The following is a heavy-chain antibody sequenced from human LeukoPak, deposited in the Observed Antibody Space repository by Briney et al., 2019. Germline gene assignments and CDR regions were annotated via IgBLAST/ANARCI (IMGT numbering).Heavy chain of an antibody. V-gene: IGHV3-30-3*01. CDR1: GFTFSNSP. D-gene: IGHD6-6*01. CDR3: ARDYLAARFDY. Sequence: GGSLRLSCAASGFTFSNSPIHWVRQAPGKGLEWVTVISYDGSNRFYVDSVKGRFTISRDNSKNTVHLQMDSLRPEDTAVYYCARDYLAARFDYWGQGTLVTVSS. CDR2: ISYDGSNR. J-gene: IGHJ4*02.